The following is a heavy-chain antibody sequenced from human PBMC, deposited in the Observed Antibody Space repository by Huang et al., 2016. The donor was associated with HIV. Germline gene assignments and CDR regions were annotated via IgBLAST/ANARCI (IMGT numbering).Heavy chain of an antibody. CDR1: GFTFSGFR. J-gene: IGHJ4*02. CDR2: IRIDKCIT. CDR3: ARGKYDVLTGWDDTYYFDH. Sequence: EVQLVESGGRLVRPGGSLRLSCFARGFTFSGFRMNWVLQAPGKGLEVISEIRIDKCITYYADAVKGRFTISRDTAKNSLYLQMNSLRADDTAVYYCARGKYDVLTGWDDTYYFDHWGQGTLVTVSS. D-gene: IGHD3-9*01. V-gene: IGHV3-48*01.